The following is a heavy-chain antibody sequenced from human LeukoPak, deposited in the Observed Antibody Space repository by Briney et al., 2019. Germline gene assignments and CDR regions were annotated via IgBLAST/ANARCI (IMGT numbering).Heavy chain of an antibody. V-gene: IGHV3-30*02. D-gene: IGHD5-12*01. CDR2: IRYDGSNK. J-gene: IGHJ4*02. CDR1: GFTFSSYG. CDR3: AKDRGYSGYGLFDY. Sequence: PGGSLRLSCAASGFTFSSYGMHWVRQAPGKGLEWVAFIRYDGSNKYYADSVKGRFTISRDNSENTLYLQMNSLRAEDTAVYYCAKDRGYSGYGLFDYWGQGTLVTVSS.